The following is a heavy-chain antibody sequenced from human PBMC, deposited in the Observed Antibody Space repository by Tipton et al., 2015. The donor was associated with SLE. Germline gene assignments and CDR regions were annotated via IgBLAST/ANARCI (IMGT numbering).Heavy chain of an antibody. CDR2: ITSGGST. J-gene: IGHJ4*02. CDR1: GFSFPTYA. CDR3: AKGWGSSDY. V-gene: IGHV3-23*01. D-gene: IGHD7-27*01. Sequence: SLRLSCAASGFSFPTYAMSWVRRAPGKGLEWVSGITSGGSTYYPDSVKGRFTISRDNSKNTLYLQMNSLRAEDTAVYYCAKGWGSSDYWGQGTLVTVSS.